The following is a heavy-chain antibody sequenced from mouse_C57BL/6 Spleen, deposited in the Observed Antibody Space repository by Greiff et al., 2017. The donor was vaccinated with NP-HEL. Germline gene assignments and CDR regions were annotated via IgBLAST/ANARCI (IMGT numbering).Heavy chain of an antibody. CDR2: ISSGSSTI. CDR3: ALEISAAMDY. Sequence: EVHLVESGGGLVKPGGSLKLSCAASGFTFSDYGMHWVRQAPEKGLEWVAYISSGSSTIYYADTVKGRFTISRDNAKNTLFLQMTSLRSEDTAMYYCALEISAAMDYWGQGTSVTVSS. CDR1: GFTFSDYG. V-gene: IGHV5-17*01. D-gene: IGHD3-1*01. J-gene: IGHJ4*01.